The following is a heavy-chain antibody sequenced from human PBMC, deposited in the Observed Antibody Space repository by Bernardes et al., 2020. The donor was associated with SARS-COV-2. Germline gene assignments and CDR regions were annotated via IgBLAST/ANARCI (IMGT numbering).Heavy chain of an antibody. CDR3: AKDSAIAVAGQPFEY. D-gene: IGHD6-19*01. Sequence: GGSLRLSCAAPGVTFNNYAISWVRQAPGKGLDLVSGISGTGGSTYYADSVKGRFTISRDNSKNTLYLQMNSLRAEDTAVYYCAKDSAIAVAGQPFEYWGQGTLVTVSS. J-gene: IGHJ4*02. CDR1: GVTFNNYA. V-gene: IGHV3-23*01. CDR2: ISGTGGST.